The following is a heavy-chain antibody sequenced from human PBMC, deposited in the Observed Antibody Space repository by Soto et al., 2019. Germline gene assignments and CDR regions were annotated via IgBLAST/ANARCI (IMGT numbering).Heavy chain of an antibody. Sequence: QVQLVQSGTEVMNPGASVKVSCKASGYPFTSHYIHWVRQAPGQGLEWMGTIYPGVGSTIYAQHWQGRVSMTRDTTTSTVYLDLSILRFDETAIYYCSSVVTSTIGHHGMDVWGQGTTVTVS. D-gene: IGHD2-21*02. CDR1: GYPFTSHY. J-gene: IGHJ6*02. CDR3: SSVVTSTIGHHGMDV. CDR2: IYPGVGST. V-gene: IGHV1-46*04.